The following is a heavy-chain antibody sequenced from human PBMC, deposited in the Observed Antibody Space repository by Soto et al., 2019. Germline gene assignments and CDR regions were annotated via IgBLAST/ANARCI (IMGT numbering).Heavy chain of an antibody. D-gene: IGHD1-26*01. CDR2: INHSGST. CDR3: ASAPRSGSYYGSYYYGMDV. CDR1: GGSFSGYY. V-gene: IGHV4-34*01. J-gene: IGHJ6*02. Sequence: SETLSLTCAVSGGSFSGYYWSWIRQPPGKGLEWIGEINHSGSTNYNPSLKSRVTISVDTSKNQFSLKLSSVTAADTAVYYCASAPRSGSYYGSYYYGMDVWGQGTTVTVSS.